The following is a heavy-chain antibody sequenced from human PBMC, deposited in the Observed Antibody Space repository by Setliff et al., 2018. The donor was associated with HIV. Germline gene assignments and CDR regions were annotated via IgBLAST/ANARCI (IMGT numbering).Heavy chain of an antibody. D-gene: IGHD3-10*01. J-gene: IGHJ4*02. CDR1: GYSLSTYA. V-gene: IGHV1-18*01. CDR2: IDSNNGNR. CDR3: TRGALYGLFEF. Sequence: GASVKVSCKASGYSLSTYAISWVRQAPGQGLEWMGWIDSNNGNRNFAQKFRGRVTMTTDISTNTAYMEVRSLTSEDTAAYYCTRGALYGLFEFWGLGTLVTVSS.